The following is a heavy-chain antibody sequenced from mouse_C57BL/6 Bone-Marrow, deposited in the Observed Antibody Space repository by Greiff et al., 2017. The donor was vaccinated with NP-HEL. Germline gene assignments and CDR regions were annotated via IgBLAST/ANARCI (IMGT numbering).Heavy chain of an antibody. CDR1: GYSITSGYD. Sequence: EVKLVESGPGMVKPSQSLSLTCTVTGYSITSGYDWHWIRHFPGNKLEWMGYISYSGSTNYNPSLKSRISITHDTSKNHVFLKLNSVTTEDTATYYCARSNWDWFAYWGQGTLVTVSA. D-gene: IGHD4-1*01. V-gene: IGHV3-1*01. J-gene: IGHJ3*01. CDR2: ISYSGST. CDR3: ARSNWDWFAY.